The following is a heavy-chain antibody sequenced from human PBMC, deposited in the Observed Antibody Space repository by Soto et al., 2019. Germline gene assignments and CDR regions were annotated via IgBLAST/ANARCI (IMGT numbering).Heavy chain of an antibody. Sequence: GGSLRLSCAASGFTFSYYYMSWIRQAPGKGLEWVSYISSSSSYTNYADSVKGRFTISRDNAKNSLYLQINSLRAEDTAVYYCARDSRNYYDSSAVDYWGQGTLVTVSS. CDR2: ISSSSSYT. V-gene: IGHV3-11*06. CDR3: ARDSRNYYDSSAVDY. CDR1: GFTFSYYY. J-gene: IGHJ4*02. D-gene: IGHD3-22*01.